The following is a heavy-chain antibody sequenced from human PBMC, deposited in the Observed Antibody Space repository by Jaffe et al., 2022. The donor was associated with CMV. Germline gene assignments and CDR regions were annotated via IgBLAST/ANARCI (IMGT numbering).Heavy chain of an antibody. CDR1: GGSISSGGYY. CDR2: IYYSGST. V-gene: IGHV4-31*03. Sequence: QVQLQESGPGLVKPSQTLSLTCTVSGGSISSGGYYWSWIRQHPGKGLEWIGYIYYSGSTYYNPSLKSRVTISVDTSKNQFSLKLSSVTAADTAVYYCARLIWFGELLSENYFDYWGQGTLVTVSS. D-gene: IGHD3-10*01. J-gene: IGHJ4*02. CDR3: ARLIWFGELLSENYFDY.